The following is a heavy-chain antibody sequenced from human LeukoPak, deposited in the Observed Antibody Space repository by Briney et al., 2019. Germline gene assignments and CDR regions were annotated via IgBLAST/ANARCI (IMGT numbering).Heavy chain of an antibody. CDR1: GDSISSRSYY. V-gene: IGHV4-39*01. CDR3: ARHDRAQDLGSCSGTSCQLRAFFDY. Sequence: PSETLSLTCTVSGDSISSRSYYWGWIRQPPGKGLEWIGSLYYNGSTYYNPSLKSRVTISVDKSKKHFSMKLSSATAADTAVYYCARHDRAQDLGSCSGTSCQLRAFFDYWGQGTLVTVSS. J-gene: IGHJ4*02. D-gene: IGHD2-15*01. CDR2: LYYNGST.